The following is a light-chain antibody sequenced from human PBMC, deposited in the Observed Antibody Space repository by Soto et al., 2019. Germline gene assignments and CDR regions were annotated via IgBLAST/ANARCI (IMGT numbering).Light chain of an antibody. CDR3: QSFDDNNLWV. CDR1: SGNIGNNF. V-gene: IGLV6-57*04. Sequence: NFMLTQPHPVSESPGKTVTISCTRSSGNIGNNFVQWYQQRPGSGPTTVIYEDNIRHSGAPDRFAGSIDRSSNSASLTISGLTTEDEADYYCQSFDDNNLWVFGGGTKVTVL. J-gene: IGLJ3*02. CDR2: EDN.